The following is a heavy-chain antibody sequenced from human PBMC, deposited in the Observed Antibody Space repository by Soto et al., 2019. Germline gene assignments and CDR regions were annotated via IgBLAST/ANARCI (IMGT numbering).Heavy chain of an antibody. CDR1: GFTFSSYA. CDR2: ISYGGSNK. CDR3: AKVLTAGGLDY. Sequence: GGSLRLSCAASGFTFSSYAMHWVRQAPGKGLEWVAAISYGGSNKYYADSVKGRFTISRDNSKNTLYLQMNSLSAEDTAVYFCAKVLTAGGLDYWGQGTLVTVSS. J-gene: IGHJ4*02. D-gene: IGHD6-13*01. V-gene: IGHV3-30-3*01.